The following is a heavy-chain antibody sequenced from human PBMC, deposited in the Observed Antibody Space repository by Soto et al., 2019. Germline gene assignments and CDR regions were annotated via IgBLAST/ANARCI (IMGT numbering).Heavy chain of an antibody. CDR1: GYTFTSHG. Sequence: QVHLVQSGAEVKKPGASVKVSCKASGYTFTSHGISWVRQAPGQGLQWMGWISGYNGNTDYAQKFQGRVTMTTDTSTNTAYMERRSLRSDDTAVYFWSRSSARGNYGPDDNGMDVWGQGTTVTVSS. CDR3: SRSSARGNYGPDDNGMDV. CDR2: ISGYNGNT. V-gene: IGHV1-18*04. J-gene: IGHJ6*02. D-gene: IGHD3-10*01.